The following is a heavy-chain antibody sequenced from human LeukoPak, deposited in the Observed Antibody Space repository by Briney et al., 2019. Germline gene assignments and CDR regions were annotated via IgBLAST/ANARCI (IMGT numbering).Heavy chain of an antibody. CDR1: GFTFSNYW. Sequence: GGSLRLSCAASGFTFSNYWMSWVRQAPGKGLEWVANIKEDGSEKYYVDSVKGRFTISRDNARNSLYLQMNSLRAEDTAVYYCASGRRLGYWGQGTLVTVSS. V-gene: IGHV3-7*01. J-gene: IGHJ4*02. D-gene: IGHD6-19*01. CDR2: IKEDGSEK. CDR3: ASGRRLGY.